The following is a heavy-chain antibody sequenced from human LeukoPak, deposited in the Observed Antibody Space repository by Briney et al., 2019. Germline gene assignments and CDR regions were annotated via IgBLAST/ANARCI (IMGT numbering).Heavy chain of an antibody. D-gene: IGHD5-18*01. CDR2: FDPGVAET. CDR1: GYSLSELT. CDR3: APGHEYSLLDY. V-gene: IGHV1-24*01. Sequence: GASVKVSCKVSGYSLSELTMHWVRHAPGKGLDWMAGFDPGVAETIYAEKFQGRITMTEYTSTDTAYMELSSLRSEDTAVYDCAPGHEYSLLDYWGQGTLVTVSS. J-gene: IGHJ4*02.